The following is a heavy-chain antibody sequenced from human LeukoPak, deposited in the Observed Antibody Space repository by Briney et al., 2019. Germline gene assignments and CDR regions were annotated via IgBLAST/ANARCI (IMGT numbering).Heavy chain of an antibody. V-gene: IGHV3-7*01. Sequence: GGSLRLSCAASGFTFGTYWMSWVRQAPGKGLEWVANIKQDGSEKYYVDPVKGRFTISRDNAKNSLYLQRNSLRAEDSAVYYCARWEGSGWYFDYWGQGTLVTVSS. CDR1: GFTFGTYW. CDR2: IKQDGSEK. CDR3: ARWEGSGWYFDY. J-gene: IGHJ4*02. D-gene: IGHD6-19*01.